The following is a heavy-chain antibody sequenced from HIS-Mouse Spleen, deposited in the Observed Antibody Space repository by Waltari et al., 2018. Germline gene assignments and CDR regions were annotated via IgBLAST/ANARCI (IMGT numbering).Heavy chain of an antibody. V-gene: IGHV4-39*07. J-gene: IGHJ6*02. Sequence: QLQLQESGPGLVKPSETLSLTCTVSGGSISSSSYYWGWIRQPPGKGLEWIGSIYYSGSTYYTPSLKSRVTISVDTSKNQFSLKLSSVTAADTAVYYCARTTGDRPDYGMDVWGQGTTVTVSS. CDR2: IYYSGST. CDR3: ARTTGDRPDYGMDV. CDR1: GGSISSSSYY. D-gene: IGHD7-27*01.